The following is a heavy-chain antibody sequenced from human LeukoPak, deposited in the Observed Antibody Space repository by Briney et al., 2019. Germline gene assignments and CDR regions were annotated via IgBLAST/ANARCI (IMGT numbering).Heavy chain of an antibody. J-gene: IGHJ3*02. Sequence: GASVNVSCTASGYTFTSYAMHWVRQAPGQRLEWMGWINAGNGNTKYSQKFQGRVTITRDTSASTVYMELSSLRSEDTAVYYCARRSLDTAMVSDAFDIWGQGTMVTVSS. CDR1: GYTFTSYA. CDR3: ARRSLDTAMVSDAFDI. V-gene: IGHV1-3*01. D-gene: IGHD5-18*01. CDR2: INAGNGNT.